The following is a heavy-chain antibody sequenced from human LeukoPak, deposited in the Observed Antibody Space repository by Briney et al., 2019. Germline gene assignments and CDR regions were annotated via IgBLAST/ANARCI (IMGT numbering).Heavy chain of an antibody. Sequence: GRSLRLSCVASGFIFSDYSIQWVRQAPGEGLEWVAVIAYDGNNTYYGDSVRGRFTISRDNSKKMVYLEMNSLRVEDTAVYYCAKTGMLRRVGYLDVWGKGTAVIVSS. CDR3: AKTGMLRRVGYLDV. V-gene: IGHV3-30*18. CDR2: IAYDGNNT. J-gene: IGHJ6*04. D-gene: IGHD1-1*01. CDR1: GFIFSDYS.